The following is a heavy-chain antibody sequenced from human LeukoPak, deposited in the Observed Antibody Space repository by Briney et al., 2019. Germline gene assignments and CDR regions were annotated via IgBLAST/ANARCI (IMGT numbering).Heavy chain of an antibody. CDR1: GFTFSNYW. J-gene: IGHJ5*02. CDR2: LNADGNSI. D-gene: IGHD6-13*01. Sequence: QSGGSLRLSCAASGFTFSNYWMHWVRQAPGKGLVWVSRLNADGNSITYADSVRGRFTISRDNAKNSLYLQMNSLRAEDTALYYCARSGPYSSSWYSEGWFDPWGQGTLVTVSS. V-gene: IGHV3-74*01. CDR3: ARSGPYSSSWYSEGWFDP.